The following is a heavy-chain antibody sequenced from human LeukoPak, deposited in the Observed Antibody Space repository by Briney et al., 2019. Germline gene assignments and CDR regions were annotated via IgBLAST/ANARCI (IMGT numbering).Heavy chain of an antibody. CDR3: ARTTRQYYYDSSGYYDAFDI. CDR2: ISSSGSTI. CDR1: GFTSSDYY. Sequence: PGGSLRLSCAASGFTSSDYYMSRIRQAPGKGLEWVSYISSSGSTIYYADSVKGRFTISRDNAKNSLYLQMNSLRAEDTAVYYCARTTRQYYYDSSGYYDAFDIWGQGTMVTVSS. J-gene: IGHJ3*02. V-gene: IGHV3-11*01. D-gene: IGHD3-22*01.